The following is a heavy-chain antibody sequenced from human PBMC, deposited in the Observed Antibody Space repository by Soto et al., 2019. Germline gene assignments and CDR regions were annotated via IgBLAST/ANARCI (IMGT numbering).Heavy chain of an antibody. J-gene: IGHJ4*02. D-gene: IGHD3-9*01. V-gene: IGHV1-69*06. Sequence: QVQLVQSGAEVKKPGSSVKVSCKASVGTFSSYAISWVRQAPGQGLEWMRGIIPIFGTANYAQKFQGRVTITAVKSTSTAYMELSSLRSEDTAVYYCARGLALYYFDYWGQGTLVTVSS. CDR1: VGTFSSYA. CDR3: ARGLALYYFDY. CDR2: IIPIFGTA.